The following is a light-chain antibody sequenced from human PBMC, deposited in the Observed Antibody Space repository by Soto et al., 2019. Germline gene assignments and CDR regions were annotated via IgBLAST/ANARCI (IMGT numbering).Light chain of an antibody. CDR2: GAS. Sequence: DIVLTQSPATLSVSPGARATLSCRASQSVSSNLAWYQQKPGQAPRLLIYGASTRATGIPARFSGSGSGTEFTLTISSLQSEDFAVYYCQQYNRWPLSFGGGTKVDIK. CDR3: QQYNRWPLS. V-gene: IGKV3-15*01. CDR1: QSVSSN. J-gene: IGKJ4*01.